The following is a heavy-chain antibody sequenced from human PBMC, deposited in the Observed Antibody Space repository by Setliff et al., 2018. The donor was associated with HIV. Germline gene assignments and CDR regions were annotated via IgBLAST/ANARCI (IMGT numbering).Heavy chain of an antibody. CDR3: AKGNDAFDI. V-gene: IGHV3-9*01. Sequence: GGSLRLSCAASGFIFDDYAMHWVRQVPGKGLEWVSGISWNSGRIGYADSVKGRFSISRDNAKNSLYLEMNSLRGDDTALYYCAKGNDAFDIWGQGTLVTVSS. J-gene: IGHJ3*02. CDR2: ISWNSGRI. CDR1: GFIFDDYA.